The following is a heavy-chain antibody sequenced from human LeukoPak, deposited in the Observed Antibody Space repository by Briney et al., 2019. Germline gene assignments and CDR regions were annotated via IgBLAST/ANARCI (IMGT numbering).Heavy chain of an antibody. D-gene: IGHD2-15*01. Sequence: ASVKVSCKASGYTFTSYDINWVRQATGQGLEWMGWMNPNSGNTGYAQKFQGRVTMTRNTSISTAYMELRSLRSDDTAVYYCARGGETYSYFDYWGQGTLVTVSS. V-gene: IGHV1-8*01. CDR1: GYTFTSYD. CDR3: ARGGETYSYFDY. J-gene: IGHJ4*02. CDR2: MNPNSGNT.